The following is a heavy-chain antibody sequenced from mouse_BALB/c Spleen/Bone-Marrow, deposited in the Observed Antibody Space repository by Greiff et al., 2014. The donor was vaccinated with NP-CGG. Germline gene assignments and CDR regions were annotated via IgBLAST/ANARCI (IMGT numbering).Heavy chain of an antibody. J-gene: IGHJ4*01. CDR3: ARSGAYYGNLYAMDY. Sequence: VQLQQSGAELVKPGASVKLSCKASGYTFTSYWMHWVKQRPGQGLEWIGEINPSNGRTNYNEKFKSKATLTVDKSSSTAYMQLSRLTSEDSAVYYCARSGAYYGNLYAMDYWGQRTSVTVAS. V-gene: IGHV1S81*02. CDR1: GYTFTSYW. CDR2: INPSNGRT. D-gene: IGHD2-10*01.